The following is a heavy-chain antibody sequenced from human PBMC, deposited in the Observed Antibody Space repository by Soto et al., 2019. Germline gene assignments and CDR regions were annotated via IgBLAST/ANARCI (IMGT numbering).Heavy chain of an antibody. Sequence: PGGPLRVSWGASGFTFSNYWMSWVRQAPGKGLEWVANIKQDGSEKYYVDSVKGRFTISRDNAKNSLYLQMNSLRAEDTAVYYCARDKLPLGYCTNGVCYTASDAFDIWGQGTMVTVSS. D-gene: IGHD2-8*01. V-gene: IGHV3-7*01. J-gene: IGHJ3*02. CDR3: ARDKLPLGYCTNGVCYTASDAFDI. CDR1: GFTFSNYW. CDR2: IKQDGSEK.